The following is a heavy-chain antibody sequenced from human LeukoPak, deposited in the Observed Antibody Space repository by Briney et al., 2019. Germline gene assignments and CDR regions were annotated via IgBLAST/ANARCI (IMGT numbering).Heavy chain of an antibody. V-gene: IGHV1-8*03. J-gene: IGHJ4*02. Sequence: ASVKVSCKASGYTFTSYDINWVRQATGQGLEWMGWMNPNSGNTGYAQKFQGRVTITRNTSISTAYMDLSRLTSDDTAIYYCARDGGGTYQDFDYWGQGTLVTVSS. CDR2: MNPNSGNT. CDR1: GYTFTSYD. D-gene: IGHD1-26*01. CDR3: ARDGGGTYQDFDY.